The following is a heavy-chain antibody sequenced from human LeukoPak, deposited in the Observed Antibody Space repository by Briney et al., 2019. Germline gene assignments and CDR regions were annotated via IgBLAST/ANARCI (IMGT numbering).Heavy chain of an antibody. D-gene: IGHD2-15*01. Sequence: GGSLRLSCAASGFTFSDYYMSWIRQAPGKGLEWVSYISSSGSTIYYADSVKGRFTISRDNARNSLYLQMNSLRAEDTAVYYCARWNCSGGSCYSGYYYYYMDVWGKGTTVTVSS. V-gene: IGHV3-11*04. CDR1: GFTFSDYY. J-gene: IGHJ6*03. CDR2: ISSSGSTI. CDR3: ARWNCSGGSCYSGYYYYYMDV.